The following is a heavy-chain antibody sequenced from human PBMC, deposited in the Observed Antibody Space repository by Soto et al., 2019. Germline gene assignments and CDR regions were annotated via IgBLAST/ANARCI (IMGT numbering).Heavy chain of an antibody. J-gene: IGHJ6*02. Sequence: GGSLRLSCAASGFTFSSYAMSWVRQAPGKGLEWVSAISGSGGSTYYADSVKGRFTISRDNSKNTLYLQMNSLRAEDTAVYYCAKYPEYYYDSSSGWYYYYGMDVWGQGTTVTVSS. CDR2: ISGSGGST. CDR3: AKYPEYYYDSSSGWYYYYGMDV. D-gene: IGHD3-22*01. CDR1: GFTFSSYA. V-gene: IGHV3-23*01.